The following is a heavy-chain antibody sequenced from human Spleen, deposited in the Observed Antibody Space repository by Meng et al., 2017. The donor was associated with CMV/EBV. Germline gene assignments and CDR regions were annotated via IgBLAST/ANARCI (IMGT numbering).Heavy chain of an antibody. D-gene: IGHD2-2*01. J-gene: IGHJ4*02. CDR1: GVTFSGYA. Sequence: SGVTFSGYAMSWVRQAPGKGLEWVSAISGSDGSTYYADSVKGRFTISRDNSKNTLYLQMNSLRAEDTAVYYCAKEGAVVVPAADLFDYWGQGTLVTVSS. CDR3: AKEGAVVVPAADLFDY. V-gene: IGHV3-23*01. CDR2: ISGSDGST.